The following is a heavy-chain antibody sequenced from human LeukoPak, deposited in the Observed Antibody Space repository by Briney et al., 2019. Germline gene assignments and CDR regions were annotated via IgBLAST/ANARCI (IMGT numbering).Heavy chain of an antibody. CDR3: ARDRRYYDGSGLHYFDY. J-gene: IGHJ4*02. V-gene: IGHV1-69*13. Sequence: SVKVSCKASGGTFSSYAISWVRQAPGQGLEWMGGIIPIFGTANYAQKFQGRVTITADESTSTAYMELSSLRSEDTAVYYCARDRRYYDGSGLHYFDYWGQGTLVTVSS. CDR1: GGTFSSYA. CDR2: IIPIFGTA. D-gene: IGHD3-22*01.